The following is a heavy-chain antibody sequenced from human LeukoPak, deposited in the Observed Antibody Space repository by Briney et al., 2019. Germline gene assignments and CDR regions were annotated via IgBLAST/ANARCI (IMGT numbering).Heavy chain of an antibody. D-gene: IGHD2/OR15-2a*01. CDR2: INWDDNR. CDR3: ARTPRNTYYDY. Sequence: ESGPALVKPTQTLTLTCTSSGFSLSTTGLRVSWIRKPPRKALEWLARINWDDNRFYSTSLKTRPTISKDTARNQVVLTMTNKDPRDTATYYCARTPRNTYYDYWGQGTLVTVSS. J-gene: IGHJ4*02. CDR1: GFSLSTTGLR. V-gene: IGHV2-70*04.